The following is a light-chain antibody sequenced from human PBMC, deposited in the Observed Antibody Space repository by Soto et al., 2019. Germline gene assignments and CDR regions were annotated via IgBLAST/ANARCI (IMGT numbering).Light chain of an antibody. Sequence: DIQLIQSPSSLSASVVDRVTITCWASQSIGGYLTWYQQLPGKVPKLLIFAASGLQSGVPSRFSGSGSGTDFTLTISSLQPEDFATYYCQQSYSSPITFGEGTRLEI. V-gene: IGKV1-39*01. CDR1: QSIGGY. CDR2: AAS. CDR3: QQSYSSPIT. J-gene: IGKJ5*01.